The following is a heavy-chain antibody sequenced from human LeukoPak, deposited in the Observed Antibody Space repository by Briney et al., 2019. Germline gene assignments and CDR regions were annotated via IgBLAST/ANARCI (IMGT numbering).Heavy chain of an antibody. J-gene: IGHJ4*02. Sequence: GGSLRLSCAASGFTFSSYAMSWVRQAPGKGLEWVSSISSSSSYIYYADSVKGRFTISRDNAKNSLYLQMNSLRAEDTAVYYCAGDRATSYFDYWGQGALVTISS. CDR1: GFTFSSYA. CDR2: ISSSSSYI. D-gene: IGHD1-26*01. V-gene: IGHV3-21*01. CDR3: AGDRATSYFDY.